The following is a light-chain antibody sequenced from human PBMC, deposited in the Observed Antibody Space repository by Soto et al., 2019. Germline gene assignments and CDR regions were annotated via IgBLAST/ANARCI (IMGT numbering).Light chain of an antibody. J-gene: IGLJ2*01. CDR2: GNS. V-gene: IGLV1-40*01. CDR3: QSYDSSGGV. CDR1: SSNIGAGYD. Sequence: QPVLTQPPSVSGAPGQRVTISCTGSSSNIGAGYDVHWYQQLPGTAPKLLIYGNSNRPSGVPDRFSGSKSGTSASLAITGLQAEDEADYYCQSYDSSGGVFGGGTKVTVL.